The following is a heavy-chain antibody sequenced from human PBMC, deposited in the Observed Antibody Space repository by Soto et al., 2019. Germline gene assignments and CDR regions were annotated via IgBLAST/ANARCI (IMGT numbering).Heavy chain of an antibody. CDR2: ISGDGSST. V-gene: IGHV3-74*01. D-gene: IGHD1-7*01. CDR1: EFTFRSYW. J-gene: IGHJ3*01. Sequence: EVQLVDSGGGLVQPGGSLRLSCAASEFTFRSYWMHWVRQSPGKGLVWVSRISGDGSSTTYADSVRGRFTISRDNAKKKVYLQMDSLRAEDTAVYYCARSLPGTYGAFDLWGQGTMVTVSS. CDR3: ARSLPGTYGAFDL.